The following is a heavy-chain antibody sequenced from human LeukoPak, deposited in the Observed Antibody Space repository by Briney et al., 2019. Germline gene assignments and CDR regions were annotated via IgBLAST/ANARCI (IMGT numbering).Heavy chain of an antibody. CDR1: GFTFSSYG. CDR2: ISGSGGST. CDR3: AKVGEVRDYDYGDYYSPLRGSGGYY. J-gene: IGHJ4*02. V-gene: IGHV3-23*01. D-gene: IGHD4-17*01. Sequence: GGSLRLSCAASGFTFSSYGMSWVRQAPGKGLEWVSAISGSGGSTYYADSVKGRFTISRDNSKNTLYLQMNSLRAEDTAVYYCAKVGEVRDYDYGDYYSPLRGSGGYYWGQGTLVTVSS.